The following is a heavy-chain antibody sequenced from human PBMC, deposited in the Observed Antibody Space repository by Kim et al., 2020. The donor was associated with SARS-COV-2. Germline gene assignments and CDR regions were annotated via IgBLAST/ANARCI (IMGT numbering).Heavy chain of an antibody. V-gene: IGHV4-39*01. CDR1: GGSISSSSYY. CDR3: ASEIVVVPAATYGPYNWFDP. D-gene: IGHD2-2*01. J-gene: IGHJ5*02. CDR2: IYYSGST. Sequence: SETLSLTCTVSGGSISSSSYYWGWIRQPPGKGLEWIGSIYYSGSTYYNPSLKSRVTISVDTSKNQFSLKLSSVAAADTAVYYCASEIVVVPAATYGPYNWFDPWGQGTLVTVSS.